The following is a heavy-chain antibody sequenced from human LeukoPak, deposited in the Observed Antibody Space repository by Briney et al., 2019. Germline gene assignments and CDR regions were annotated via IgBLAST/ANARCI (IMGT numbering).Heavy chain of an antibody. CDR2: ISGSGGST. CDR1: GFTFSSYA. J-gene: IGHJ4*02. D-gene: IGHD5-12*01. CDR3: AKDQGGIVATTNFDY. Sequence: AGGSLRLSCAASGFTFSSYAMSWVRQAPGKGLEWVSAISGSGGSTYYADSVKGRFTISRDNSKNTLYLQMNSLRAEDTAVYYCAKDQGGIVATTNFDYWGQGTLVTVSS. V-gene: IGHV3-23*01.